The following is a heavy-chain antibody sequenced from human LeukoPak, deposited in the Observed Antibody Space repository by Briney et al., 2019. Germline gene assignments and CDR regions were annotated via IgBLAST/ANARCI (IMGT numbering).Heavy chain of an antibody. D-gene: IGHD6-6*01. Sequence: SETLSLTCAVYGESFSDYYWIWIRQPPGKGLEWIGEINHSGSINYNPTLKSRVTISVDTSKNQFSLKLSSVTAADTAVYYCAVGPEYYWGQGTLVTVSS. V-gene: IGHV4-34*01. CDR2: INHSGSI. J-gene: IGHJ4*02. CDR1: GESFSDYY. CDR3: AVGPEYY.